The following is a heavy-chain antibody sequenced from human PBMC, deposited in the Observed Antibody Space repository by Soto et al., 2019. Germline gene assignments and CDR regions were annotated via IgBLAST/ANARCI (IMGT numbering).Heavy chain of an antibody. CDR2: INSGGST. J-gene: IGHJ6*02. CDR3: VRENYYYGMDV. Sequence: GSLRLSCAASGFDASVNYMTWVRQAPGKGLEWVSAINSGGSTFYADSVKGRFTISRDNSKNTLYLQMNSLRVEDTAMYYCVRENYYYGMDVWGQGTAVTVSS. CDR1: GFDASVNY. V-gene: IGHV3-66*01.